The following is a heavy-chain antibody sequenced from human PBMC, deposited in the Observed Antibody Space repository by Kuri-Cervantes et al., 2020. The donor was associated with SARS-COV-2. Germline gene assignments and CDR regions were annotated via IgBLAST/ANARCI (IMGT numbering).Heavy chain of an antibody. V-gene: IGHV1-2*02. D-gene: IGHD2-2*02. CDR2: INPNSGGT. J-gene: IGHJ4*02. Sequence: ASVKVSCKASGYTFTGYYMHWVRQAPGQGLEWMGWINPNSGGTNYAQKFQGRVTMTRDTSISTAYMELSRLRSDDTAVHYCARAFVLGYCSSTSCYTLNFDYWGQGTLVTVSS. CDR3: ARAFVLGYCSSTSCYTLNFDY. CDR1: GYTFTGYY.